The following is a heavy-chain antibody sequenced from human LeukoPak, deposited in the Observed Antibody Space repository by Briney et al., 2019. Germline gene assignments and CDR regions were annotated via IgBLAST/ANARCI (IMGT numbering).Heavy chain of an antibody. D-gene: IGHD3-10*01. CDR1: GFTSSSYW. J-gene: IGHJ4*02. Sequence: AGSLRLSCAASGFTSSSYWMHWVRQAPGKGLVWVSHITSDGSTTIYADSVKGRFTISRDNAENTLYLQMNSLRAEDTAMYYCASLGFLDYWGQGTLVTVSS. CDR3: ASLGFLDY. CDR2: ITSDGSTT. V-gene: IGHV3-74*01.